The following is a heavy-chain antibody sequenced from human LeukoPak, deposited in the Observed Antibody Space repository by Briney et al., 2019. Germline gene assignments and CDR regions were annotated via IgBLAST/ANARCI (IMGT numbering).Heavy chain of an antibody. D-gene: IGHD6-13*01. Sequence: ASVKVSCKASGYTFTSYYIHWVRQAPGQGLEWMGIINPSGGGTNYAQKFQGRVTMTRDTSISTAYMELSRLRSDDTAVYYCARDLGSSWVNWFDPWGQGTLVTVSS. CDR1: GYTFTSYY. CDR3: ARDLGSSWVNWFDP. V-gene: IGHV1-2*02. CDR2: INPSGGGT. J-gene: IGHJ5*02.